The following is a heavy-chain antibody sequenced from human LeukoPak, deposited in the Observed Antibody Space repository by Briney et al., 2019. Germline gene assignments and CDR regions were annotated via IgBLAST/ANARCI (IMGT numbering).Heavy chain of an antibody. D-gene: IGHD6-13*01. CDR3: ARDNIRGGKGIAAAGGYY. Sequence: SVKVSCKASGYTFTSYAISWVRQAPGQGLEWMGGIIPIFDTAVYAQKFQGRVTVTADESTSTAYMDLSSLTSEDTAVYYCARDNIRGGKGIAAAGGYYWGQGTLVTVSS. V-gene: IGHV1-69*13. CDR1: GYTFTSYA. CDR2: IIPIFDTA. J-gene: IGHJ4*02.